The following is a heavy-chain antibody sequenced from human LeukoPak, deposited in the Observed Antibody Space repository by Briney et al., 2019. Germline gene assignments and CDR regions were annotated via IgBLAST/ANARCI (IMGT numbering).Heavy chain of an antibody. Sequence: GGSLRLSCAASGFTFSSYAMHCVRQAPGKGLEWVAVISYDGSNKYYADSVKGRFTISRDNSKNTLYLQMNSLRAEDTAVYYCASEVNRDYWGQGTLVTVSS. D-gene: IGHD1-14*01. CDR3: ASEVNRDY. V-gene: IGHV3-30*04. J-gene: IGHJ4*02. CDR2: ISYDGSNK. CDR1: GFTFSSYA.